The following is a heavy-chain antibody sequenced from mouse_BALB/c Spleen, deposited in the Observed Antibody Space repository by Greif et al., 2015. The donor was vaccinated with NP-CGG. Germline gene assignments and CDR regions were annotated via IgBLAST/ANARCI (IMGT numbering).Heavy chain of an antibody. CDR2: IYPGNSDT. D-gene: IGHD2-4*01. CDR3: TRNYDYDEGGSWFAY. Sequence: DVKLQESGTVLARPGASVKMSCKASGYSFTSYWMHWVKQRPGQGLEWIGAIYPGNSDTSYNQKFKGKAKLTAVTSASTAYMELSSLTNEDSAVYYCTRNYDYDEGGSWFAYWGQGTLVTVSA. J-gene: IGHJ3*01. CDR1: GYSFTSYW. V-gene: IGHV1-5*01.